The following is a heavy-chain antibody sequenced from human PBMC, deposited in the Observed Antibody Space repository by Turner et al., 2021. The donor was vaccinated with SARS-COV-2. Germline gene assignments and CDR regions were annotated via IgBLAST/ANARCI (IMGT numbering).Heavy chain of an antibody. Sequence: EVHLLESGGGLVRPGGSLRLSCAASGFTFSSYVMSWVRQAPGKGLEWVSSISVSGGSTYYADSVKGRFTISRDNSKNTLYLQMNSLRAEDTAVYYCEKAQLGYYLGVDYWGQGTLVTVSS. CDR3: EKAQLGYYLGVDY. D-gene: IGHD3-3*01. CDR1: GFTFSSYV. V-gene: IGHV3-23*01. CDR2: ISVSGGST. J-gene: IGHJ4*02.